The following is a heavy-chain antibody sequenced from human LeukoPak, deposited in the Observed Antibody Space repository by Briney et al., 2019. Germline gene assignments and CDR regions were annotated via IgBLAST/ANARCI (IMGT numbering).Heavy chain of an antibody. J-gene: IGHJ4*02. V-gene: IGHV1-2*02. CDR1: GYTFTGYY. D-gene: IGHD1-26*01. Sequence: ASVKVSCKASGYTFTGYYMHWVRQAPGQGLEWMGRINPNSGGTNYAQKFQGRVTMTRDTSIGTAYMELSRLRSDDTAVYYCARDSIVGATTMPFDYWGQGTLVTVSS. CDR2: INPNSGGT. CDR3: ARDSIVGATTMPFDY.